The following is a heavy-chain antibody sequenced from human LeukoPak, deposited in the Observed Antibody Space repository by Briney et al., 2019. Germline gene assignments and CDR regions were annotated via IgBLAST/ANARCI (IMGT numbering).Heavy chain of an antibody. V-gene: IGHV4-30-2*01. D-gene: IGHD2-21*02. CDR1: GGSISSGGYS. J-gene: IGHJ4*02. Sequence: PSQTLSLTCTVSGGSISSGGYSWSWIRQPPGKGLEWIGYIYHSGSTYYNPSLKSRVTISVDRSKNQFSLKLSSVTAADTAVYYCARVSYCGGDCYPLDYWGQGALVTVSS. CDR3: ARVSYCGGDCYPLDY. CDR2: IYHSGST.